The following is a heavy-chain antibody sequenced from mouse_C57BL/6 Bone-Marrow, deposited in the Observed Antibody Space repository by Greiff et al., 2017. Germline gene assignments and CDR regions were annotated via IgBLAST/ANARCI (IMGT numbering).Heavy chain of an antibody. CDR1: GFTFSSYA. CDR2: ISSGGDYI. V-gene: IGHV5-9-1*02. D-gene: IGHD2-3*01. Sequence: EVMLVESGEGLVKPGGSLKLSCAASGFTFSSYAMSWVRQTPEKRLEWVAYISSGGDYIYYADTVKGRFTISRDNARNTLYLQMSSLKSEDTAMYYGTRDPLYDGYDPYAMDYWGQGTSVTVSS. CDR3: TRDPLYDGYDPYAMDY. J-gene: IGHJ4*01.